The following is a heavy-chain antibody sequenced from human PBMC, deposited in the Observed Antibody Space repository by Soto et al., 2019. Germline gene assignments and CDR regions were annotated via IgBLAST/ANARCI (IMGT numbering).Heavy chain of an antibody. D-gene: IGHD1-26*01. J-gene: IGHJ4*02. CDR2: IIPIFGTA. CDR3: ARDLGRDIVGARVGYFDY. CDR1: GGTFSSYA. V-gene: IGHV1-69*01. Sequence: QVQLVQSGAEVKKPGSSVKVSCKASGGTFSSYAISWVRRAPGQGLEWMGGIIPIFGTANYAQKFQGRVTITADESTSTAYMELSSLRSEDTAVYYCARDLGRDIVGARVGYFDYWGQGTLVTVSS.